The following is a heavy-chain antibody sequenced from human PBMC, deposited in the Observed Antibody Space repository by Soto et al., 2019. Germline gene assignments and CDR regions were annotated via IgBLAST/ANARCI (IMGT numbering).Heavy chain of an antibody. CDR1: GFTFSSYA. V-gene: IGHV3-23*01. CDR3: AKDHSVLRFLEWLFNP. J-gene: IGHJ5*02. Sequence: EVQLLESGGGLVQPGGSLRLSCAASGFTFSSYAISWVRQAPGKGLEWVSAISGSGGSTYYADSVTSRFTISRDNSKNTLYLQMNSLRAEDTAVYYCAKDHSVLRFLEWLFNPWGQGTLVTVSS. CDR2: ISGSGGST. D-gene: IGHD3-3*01.